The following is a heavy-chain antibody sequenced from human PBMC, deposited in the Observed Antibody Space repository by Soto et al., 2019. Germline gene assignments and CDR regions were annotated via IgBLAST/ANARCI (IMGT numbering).Heavy chain of an antibody. CDR2: IIPIFGTA. J-gene: IGHJ4*02. CDR1: GYTFTGYY. CDR3: AREVYSYGFRT. Sequence: SVKVSCKASGYTFTGYYMHWVRQAPGQGLEWMGGIIPIFGTANYAQKFQGRVTITADESTSTAYMELSSLRSEDTAVYYCAREVYSYGFRTWGQGTLVTVSS. D-gene: IGHD5-18*01. V-gene: IGHV1-69*13.